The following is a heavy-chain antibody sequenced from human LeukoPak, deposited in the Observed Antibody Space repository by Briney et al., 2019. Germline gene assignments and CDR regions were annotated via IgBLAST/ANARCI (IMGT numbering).Heavy chain of an antibody. J-gene: IGHJ4*02. Sequence: GGSLRLSCAASGFTFSDYYMSWIRQAPGKGLEWVSYISSSGSTIYYADSVKGRFTISRDNAKNSLYPQMNSLRAEDTAVYYCAREHYYDSSGCLDYWGQGTLVTVSS. CDR1: GFTFSDYY. CDR3: AREHYYDSSGCLDY. CDR2: ISSSGSTI. V-gene: IGHV3-11*01. D-gene: IGHD3-22*01.